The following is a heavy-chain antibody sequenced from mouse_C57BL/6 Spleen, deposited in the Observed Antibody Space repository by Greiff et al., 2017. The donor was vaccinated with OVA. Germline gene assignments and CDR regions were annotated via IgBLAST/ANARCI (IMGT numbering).Heavy chain of an antibody. CDR1: GFTFSDAW. CDR2: IRNKANNHAT. V-gene: IGHV6-6*01. Sequence: EVQVVESGGGLVQPGGSMKLSCAASGFTFSDAWMDWVRQSPEKGLEWVAKIRNKANNHATYYAESVKGRFTISRDDSKSSVYLQMNSLRAEDTGIYYCTGDYDYGGPLFAYWGQGTLVTVSA. CDR3: TGDYDYGGPLFAY. D-gene: IGHD2-4*01. J-gene: IGHJ3*01.